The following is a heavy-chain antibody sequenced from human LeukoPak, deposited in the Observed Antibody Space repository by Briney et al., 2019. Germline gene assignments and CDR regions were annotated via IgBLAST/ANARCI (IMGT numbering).Heavy chain of an antibody. Sequence: PSETLSLTCTVSGGSITSYYWSWIRQPPGKGLDWIGYIYYSGSTNYSPSLKSRVTISVDTSKNQFSLKLSSVTAADTAVYYCASHHYYGSGSYSRYYFDYWGQGAQVTVSS. V-gene: IGHV4-59*08. CDR2: IYYSGST. D-gene: IGHD3-10*01. CDR1: GGSITSYY. J-gene: IGHJ4*02. CDR3: ASHHYYGSGSYSRYYFDY.